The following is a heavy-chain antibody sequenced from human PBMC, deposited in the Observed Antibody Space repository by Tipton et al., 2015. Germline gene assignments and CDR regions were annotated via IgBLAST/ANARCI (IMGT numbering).Heavy chain of an antibody. Sequence: TLSLTCTVSGDSISHYYWSWIRQPPGKGLEWIGYIYYSGSINYSPSLESRVIISIDTSKNQFSLNLRSVTAADTAVYYCARENLVFNTGSGRVLDVRGQGTTVTVS. CDR3: ARENLVFNTGSGRVLDV. D-gene: IGHD3-10*01. CDR2: IYYSGSI. CDR1: GDSISHYY. V-gene: IGHV4-59*01. J-gene: IGHJ6*02.